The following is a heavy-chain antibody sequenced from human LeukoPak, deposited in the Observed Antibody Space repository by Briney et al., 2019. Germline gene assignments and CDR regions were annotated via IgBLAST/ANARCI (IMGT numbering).Heavy chain of an antibody. J-gene: IGHJ6*03. D-gene: IGHD1-26*01. Sequence: AGGSLRLSCAASGFTFVDYGMSWVRQAPGKGLEWVSNINWNGDSTGYADSVKGRFTISRDNGKNSLYLQMNSLRAEDTAVYYCARDPYSGAYGDTYYYFMDVWGKGTTVTISS. V-gene: IGHV3-20*04. CDR2: INWNGDST. CDR3: ARDPYSGAYGDTYYYFMDV. CDR1: GFTFVDYG.